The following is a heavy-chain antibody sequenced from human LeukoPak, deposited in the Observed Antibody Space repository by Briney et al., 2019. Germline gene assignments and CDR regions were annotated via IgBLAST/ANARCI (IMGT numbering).Heavy chain of an antibody. Sequence: ASVKVSCKASGYTFTSYYMHWVRPAPGQGLEWMGRINPNSGGTNYAQKFQGRVTMTRDTSISTAYMELSRLRSDDTAVYYCARGGAYDYVWGSYRYFDYWGQGTLVTVSS. CDR2: INPNSGGT. V-gene: IGHV1-2*06. J-gene: IGHJ4*02. CDR3: ARGGAYDYVWGSYRYFDY. CDR1: GYTFTSYY. D-gene: IGHD3-16*02.